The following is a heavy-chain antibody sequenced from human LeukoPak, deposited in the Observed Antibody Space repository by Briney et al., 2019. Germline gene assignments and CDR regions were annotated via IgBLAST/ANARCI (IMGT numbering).Heavy chain of an antibody. V-gene: IGHV3-21*01. CDR1: GYCLNSYS. CDR3: TRELSDYYYFYRDV. CDR2: ISSSGSSI. J-gene: IGHJ6*03. Sequence: GGSLRLSCAATGYCLNSYSVNWVRQAPGKGLEWISSISSSGSSIYYADSASGRIIIISENAKNLQIQQMNSLTAEDTAAYYVTRELSDYYYFYRDVWRKVTRVTFSS. D-gene: IGHD2/OR15-2a*01.